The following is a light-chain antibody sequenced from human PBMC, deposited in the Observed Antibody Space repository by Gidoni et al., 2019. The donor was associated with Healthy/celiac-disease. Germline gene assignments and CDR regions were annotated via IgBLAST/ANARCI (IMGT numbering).Light chain of an antibody. Sequence: DIQLTQTPSARSASVGDSVTIPCRASQSISSYLNWYQQKPGQAPKLLIYAASSLQSGVPSRFSGSGSGTDFTLTISSLQPEDFATYYCQQSYSTPPFTFGPGTKVDIK. V-gene: IGKV1-39*01. CDR1: QSISSY. J-gene: IGKJ3*01. CDR2: AAS. CDR3: QQSYSTPPFT.